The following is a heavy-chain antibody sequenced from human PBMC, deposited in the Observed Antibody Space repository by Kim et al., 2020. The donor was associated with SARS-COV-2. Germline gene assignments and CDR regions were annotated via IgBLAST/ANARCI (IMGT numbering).Heavy chain of an antibody. CDR1: GDSISSHY. D-gene: IGHD3-10*01. V-gene: IGHV4-59*11. Sequence: SETLSLTCSVSGDSISSHYWSWIRQPPGKGLEWIGYIYYSGITNYNPSLKSRVTISVDTSKNQFSLRLTSVTAADTAVYYCARGGVWNYGSGSRNWFDPWGQGILVTVSS. CDR3: ARGGVWNYGSGSRNWFDP. CDR2: IYYSGIT. J-gene: IGHJ5*02.